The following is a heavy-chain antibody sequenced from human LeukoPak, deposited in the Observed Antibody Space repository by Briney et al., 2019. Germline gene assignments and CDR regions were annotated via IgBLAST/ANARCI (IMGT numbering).Heavy chain of an antibody. Sequence: ASVKVSCKASGYTFTSYYMHWVRQAPGQGLEWMGIINPSGGSTSYAQKFQGRVTMTRDTSTSTVYMELSSLRSGDTAVYYCARFIVGATYFDYWGQGTLVTVSS. CDR1: GYTFTSYY. CDR3: ARFIVGATYFDY. CDR2: INPSGGST. J-gene: IGHJ4*02. V-gene: IGHV1-46*01. D-gene: IGHD1-26*01.